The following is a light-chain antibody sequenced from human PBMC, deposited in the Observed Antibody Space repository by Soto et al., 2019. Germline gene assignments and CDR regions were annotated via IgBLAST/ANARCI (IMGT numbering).Light chain of an antibody. Sequence: QSVLTQPPSVSGAPGQRVTVSCTGSGSNIGSPYGVHWYQHLPGTAPKLIIYGNANRPSGVPDRFSGSKSGTSASLAITGLQAEDDADYFCQSYDSSLSGYVFGTGTKLTVL. CDR1: GSNIGSPYG. V-gene: IGLV1-40*01. CDR3: QSYDSSLSGYV. CDR2: GNA. J-gene: IGLJ1*01.